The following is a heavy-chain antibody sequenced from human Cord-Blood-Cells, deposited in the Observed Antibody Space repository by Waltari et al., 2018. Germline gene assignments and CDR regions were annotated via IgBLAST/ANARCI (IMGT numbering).Heavy chain of an antibody. J-gene: IGHJ4*02. V-gene: IGHV4-59*08. CDR3: ARHPPGGSYYFDY. D-gene: IGHD1-26*01. CDR1: GGSISSYS. Sequence: QVQLQESGPGLVKPSETLSLTCTVSGGSISSYSWSWIRQPPGKGLEWIGYIYYSGSTNYNPALKSRGTISVDTSKNQFSLKLSSVTAADTAVYYCARHPPGGSYYFDYWGQGTLVTVSS. CDR2: IYYSGST.